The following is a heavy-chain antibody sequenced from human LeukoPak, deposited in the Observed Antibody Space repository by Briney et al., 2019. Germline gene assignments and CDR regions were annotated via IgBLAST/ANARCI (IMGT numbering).Heavy chain of an antibody. J-gene: IGHJ3*02. D-gene: IGHD1-1*01. CDR3: ATVGRGNDRRDAFDI. CDR2: FDPEDGET. V-gene: IGHV1-24*01. CDR1: GYTLTELS. Sequence: ASVKVSCKVSGYTLTELSMHWVRQAPGKGLEWMGGFDPEDGETICAQKFQGRVTMTEDTSTDTAYMELSSLRSEDTAVYYCATVGRGNDRRDAFDIWGQGTMVTVSS.